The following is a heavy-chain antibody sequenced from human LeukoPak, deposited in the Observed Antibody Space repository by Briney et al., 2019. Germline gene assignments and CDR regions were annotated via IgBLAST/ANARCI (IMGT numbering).Heavy chain of an antibody. CDR1: GGSISSGSYY. J-gene: IGHJ6*03. CDR2: IYTSGST. D-gene: IGHD3-3*01. Sequence: SQTLSLTCTVSGGSISSGSYYWSWIRQPAGKGLEWIGRIYTSGSTNYNPSLKSRVTISVDTSKNQFSLKLSSVTAADTAVYYCAKDKYNFWSGSNYYYMDVWGKGTTVTVSS. CDR3: AKDKYNFWSGSNYYYMDV. V-gene: IGHV4-61*02.